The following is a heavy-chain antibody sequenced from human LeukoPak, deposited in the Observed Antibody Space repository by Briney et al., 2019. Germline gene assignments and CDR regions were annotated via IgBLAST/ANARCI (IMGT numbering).Heavy chain of an antibody. Sequence: SQTLSLTCTVSGGSISSGSYYWSWIRQPAGKGLEWIGRIYTSGSTNYNPSLKSRVTISVDTSKNQFSLKLSSVTAADTAVYYCARVQSEVVVAATRSYYYYGMDAWGQGTTVTVSS. CDR1: GGSISSGSYY. CDR3: ARVQSEVVVAATRSYYYYGMDA. J-gene: IGHJ6*02. CDR2: IYTSGST. V-gene: IGHV4-61*02. D-gene: IGHD2-15*01.